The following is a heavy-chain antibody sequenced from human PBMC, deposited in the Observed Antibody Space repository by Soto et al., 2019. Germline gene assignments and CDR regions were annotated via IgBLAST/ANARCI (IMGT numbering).Heavy chain of an antibody. CDR1: GGSISSSSYY. D-gene: IGHD3-3*01. CDR3: ARVLVLRFLEWPAASDAFDI. CDR2: INSSGST. J-gene: IGHJ3*02. Sequence: PSETLSLTCTVSGGSISSSSYYWGWIRQPPGKGLEWIGSINSSGSTYYNPSLKSRVTISVDTSKNQFSLKLSSVPAAATAVYYCARVLVLRFLEWPAASDAFDIWGQGTMVTVSS. V-gene: IGHV4-39*01.